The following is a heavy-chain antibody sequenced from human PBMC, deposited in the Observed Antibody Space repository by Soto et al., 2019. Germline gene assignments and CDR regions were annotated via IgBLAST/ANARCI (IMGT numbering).Heavy chain of an antibody. Sequence: QVQVVESGGDLVKPGGSLRLSCVASGFTFSDYYMGWVRQAPGKGLEWVSYLSQTATAIHYADSVRGRFTISRDNAKNSLYLEMSSLRAEDTAMYYCARSSSAFDYWGRGTLVTVSS. CDR2: LSQTATAI. CDR1: GFTFSDYY. V-gene: IGHV3-11*01. D-gene: IGHD6-6*01. J-gene: IGHJ4*02. CDR3: ARSSSAFDY.